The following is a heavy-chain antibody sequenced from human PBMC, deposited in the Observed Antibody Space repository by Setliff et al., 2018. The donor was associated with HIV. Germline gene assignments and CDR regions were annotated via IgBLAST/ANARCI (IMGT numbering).Heavy chain of an antibody. CDR1: GFTLGGHF. D-gene: IGHD7-27*01. CDR3: ARHWGNAFDI. V-gene: IGHV3-11*04. Sequence: LRLSCADSGFTLGGHFMSWIRQAPGKGLEWVSYIGYSGTPIYYADSVKGRFTISRDNAENSLFLQMNSLRVEDTAVYYCARHWGNAFDIWGQGTMVTVSS. CDR2: IGYSGTPI. J-gene: IGHJ3*02.